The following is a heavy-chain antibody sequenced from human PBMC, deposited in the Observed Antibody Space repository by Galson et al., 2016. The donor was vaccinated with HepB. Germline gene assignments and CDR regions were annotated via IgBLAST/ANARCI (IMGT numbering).Heavy chain of an antibody. V-gene: IGHV3-73*01. CDR3: TRPQYFAWLSPPSDCLDP. CDR2: IRSKNNNYAT. J-gene: IGHJ5*02. Sequence: SLRLSCAASGFAFRGSAMHWVRQASGKGPEWVGRIRSKNNNYATSYAASVKGRFAISRDDSKNTAYLQMNSLKTEDRAVYFCTRPQYFAWLSPPSDCLDPWGQGPLVPVSS. CDR1: GFAFRGSA. D-gene: IGHD3-9*01.